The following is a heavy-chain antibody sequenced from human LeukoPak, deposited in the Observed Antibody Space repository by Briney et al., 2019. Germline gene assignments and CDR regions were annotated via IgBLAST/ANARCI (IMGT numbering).Heavy chain of an antibody. CDR3: AKVGSSGWYFDY. J-gene: IGHJ4*02. V-gene: IGHV3-23*01. CDR2: ISGSGGST. Sequence: GGSLRLSCAASGFTFSSYAMSWVRQAPGKGLEWVSAISGSGGSTYYADSVKGRFTISRDNSRNMLYLQMNSLRAEDTAVYYCAKVGSSGWYFDYWGQGTLVTVSS. D-gene: IGHD6-19*01. CDR1: GFTFSSYA.